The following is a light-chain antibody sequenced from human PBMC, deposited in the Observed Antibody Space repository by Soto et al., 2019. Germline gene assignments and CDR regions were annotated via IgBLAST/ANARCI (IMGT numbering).Light chain of an antibody. Sequence: QSALTQPASVSGSPGQSITISCTGTSSDVGGYNFVSWYQQHAGRAPKLMIYEVSDRRSGVSNRFSGSKSGNTASLTISGLQVEDEADYYCTAYTSSNTLGVFGTGTKLTVL. CDR3: TAYTSSNTLGV. J-gene: IGLJ1*01. CDR1: SSDVGGYNF. CDR2: EVS. V-gene: IGLV2-14*01.